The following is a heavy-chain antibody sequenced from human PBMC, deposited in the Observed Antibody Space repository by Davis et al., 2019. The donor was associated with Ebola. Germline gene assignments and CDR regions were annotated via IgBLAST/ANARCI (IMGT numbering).Heavy chain of an antibody. V-gene: IGHV4-39*01. D-gene: IGHD1-20*01. CDR1: GGSISSSSYY. CDR3: ARQKGNNWNDPTHFDY. CDR2: IYYSGST. Sequence: PGGSLRLSCTVSGGSISSSSYYWGWIRQPPGKGLEWIGSIYYSGSTYYNPSLKSRVTISVDTSKNQFSLKLSSVTAADTAVYYCARQKGNNWNDPTHFDYWGQGTLVTVSS. J-gene: IGHJ4*02.